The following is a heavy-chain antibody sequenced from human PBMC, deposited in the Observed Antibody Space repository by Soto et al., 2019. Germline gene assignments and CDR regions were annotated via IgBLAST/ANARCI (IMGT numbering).Heavy chain of an antibody. CDR3: AKVSLELRSPAWFDS. Sequence: PGGSLRLSCAASGFTFSSYGMHWVRQAPGKGLEWVAVISYDGSNKYYADSVKGRFTISRDNSKNTLYLQMNSLRAEDTAVYCCAKVSLELRSPAWFDSWGQGT. J-gene: IGHJ5*01. D-gene: IGHD1-7*01. V-gene: IGHV3-30*18. CDR2: ISYDGSNK. CDR1: GFTFSSYG.